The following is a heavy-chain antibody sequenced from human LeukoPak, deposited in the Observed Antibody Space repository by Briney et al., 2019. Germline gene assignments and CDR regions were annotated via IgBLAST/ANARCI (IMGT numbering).Heavy chain of an antibody. D-gene: IGHD4-17*01. CDR1: GFTFSSYA. J-gene: IGHJ4*02. CDR3: AKDEGNGPSGIDY. Sequence: QTGGSLRLSCAASGFTFSSYAMTWVRQAPGKGLDWVSVISGSGGSTSYADSVRGRFTISRDNSKNTLYLQMNSLRAEDTAVYYCAKDEGNGPSGIDYWGQGTLVTVSS. CDR2: ISGSGGST. V-gene: IGHV3-23*01.